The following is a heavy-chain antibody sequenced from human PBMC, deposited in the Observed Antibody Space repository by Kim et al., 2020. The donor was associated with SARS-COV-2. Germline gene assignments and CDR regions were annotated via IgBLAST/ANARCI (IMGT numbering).Heavy chain of an antibody. CDR1: GGSISSYY. D-gene: IGHD4-17*01. CDR2: IYTSGST. Sequence: SETLSLTCTVSGGSISSYYWSWIRQPAGKGLEWIGRIYTSGSTNYNPSLKSRVTMSVDTSKNQFSLKLSSVTAADTAVYYCARDPDDYASRGFDYWGQGTLVTVSS. V-gene: IGHV4-4*07. CDR3: ARDPDDYASRGFDY. J-gene: IGHJ4*02.